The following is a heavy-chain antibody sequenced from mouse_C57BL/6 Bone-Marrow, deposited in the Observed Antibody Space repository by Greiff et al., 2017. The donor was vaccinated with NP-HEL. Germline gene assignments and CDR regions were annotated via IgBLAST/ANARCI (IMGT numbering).Heavy chain of an antibody. CDR3: TTNGCEDY. CDR1: GFNIKDDY. Sequence: EVQLQQSGAELVRPGASVKLSCTASGFNIKDDYMHWVKQRPEQGLERIGWIGPENGDTESASKFQGKATIPAAPSSHPAHLQLSSLSSEDTAVYDWTTNGCEDYWGQGTTLTVSS. V-gene: IGHV14-4*01. D-gene: IGHD1-1*01. CDR2: IGPENGDT. J-gene: IGHJ2*01.